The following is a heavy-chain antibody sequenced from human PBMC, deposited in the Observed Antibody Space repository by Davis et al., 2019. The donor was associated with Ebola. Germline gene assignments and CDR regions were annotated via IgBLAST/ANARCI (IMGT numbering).Heavy chain of an antibody. J-gene: IGHJ4*02. CDR3: AAHSSRYTDVDY. Sequence: AASVKVSCKASGYTFTYRYLHWVRQAPGQGLEWMGIINPSGGSTSYAQKFQGRVTMTRDTSTSTVYMELSSLRSEDTAVYYGAAHSSRYTDVDYWGQGTLVTVSS. CDR1: GYTFTYRY. CDR2: INPSGGST. V-gene: IGHV1-46*01. D-gene: IGHD6-25*01.